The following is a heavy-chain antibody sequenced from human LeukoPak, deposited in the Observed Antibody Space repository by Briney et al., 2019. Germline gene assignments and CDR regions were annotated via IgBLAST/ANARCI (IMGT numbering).Heavy chain of an antibody. CDR3: VKDRCDRATCPEV. CDR2: ISNSGDST. J-gene: IGHJ4*02. CDR1: GFTFSTYA. D-gene: IGHD2-21*01. V-gene: IGHV3-23*01. Sequence: GGSLRLSCAASGFTFSTYAMSWVRQAPGEGLQWVSGISNSGDSTYYLDSVKGRFTISRDNSKNTLHLQVSSLRAEDTALYYCVKDRCDRATCPEVWGQGTLVTVSS.